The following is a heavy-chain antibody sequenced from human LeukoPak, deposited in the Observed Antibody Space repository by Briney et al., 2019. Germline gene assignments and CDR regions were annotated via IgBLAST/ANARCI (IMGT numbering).Heavy chain of an antibody. J-gene: IGHJ6*03. Sequence: ASVKVSCKASGYIFTSYNIYWVRQAPGKRLEWRGGFDPEVGKTIYAQKFQGRVTMTEDTSTDTAYMELSSLRSEDTAVYYCATRYCSGGSCPNYYYYYINVWGKGTTVTISS. D-gene: IGHD2-15*01. V-gene: IGHV1-24*01. CDR3: ATRYCSGGSCPNYYYYYINV. CDR2: FDPEVGKT. CDR1: GYIFTSYN.